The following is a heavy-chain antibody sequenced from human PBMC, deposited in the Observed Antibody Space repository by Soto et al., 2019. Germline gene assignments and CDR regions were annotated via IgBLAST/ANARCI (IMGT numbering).Heavy chain of an antibody. V-gene: IGHV3-23*01. Sequence: GGSLRLSCAASGFTFSSYPMGWVRQAPGRGLEWVSAVSGSGGSTYYADYVKGRFTISRDNSKNTLYLQMNSLRAEDTAVYYCAKGTYYYDSSGPDAFDFWGQGTMVTVSS. J-gene: IGHJ3*01. CDR3: AKGTYYYDSSGPDAFDF. D-gene: IGHD3-22*01. CDR1: GFTFSSYP. CDR2: VSGSGGST.